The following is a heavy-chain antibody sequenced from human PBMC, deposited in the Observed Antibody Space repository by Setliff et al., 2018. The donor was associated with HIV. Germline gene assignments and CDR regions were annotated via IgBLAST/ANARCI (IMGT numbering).Heavy chain of an antibody. Sequence: SETLSLTCTVSGGSISSSSYYWGWIRQPPGKGLEWIGSVYYSGSTYYNPSLKSRLTISVDTSTNKFSLKLSSVTAADTAVYYCARGEFYCGTDCYWSSFDYWGQGILVTVSS. D-gene: IGHD2-21*02. J-gene: IGHJ4*02. CDR3: ARGEFYCGTDCYWSSFDY. CDR2: VYYSGST. CDR1: GGSISSSSYY. V-gene: IGHV4-39*01.